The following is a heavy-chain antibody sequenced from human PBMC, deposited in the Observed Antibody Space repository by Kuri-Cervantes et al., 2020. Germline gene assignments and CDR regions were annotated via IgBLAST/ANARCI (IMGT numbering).Heavy chain of an antibody. J-gene: IGHJ6*03. V-gene: IGHV1-69*13. CDR3: ASCMTTVNYYYYYMDV. D-gene: IGHD4-17*01. Sequence: SVKVSCKVSGYTLTELSMHWVRQAPGQGLEWMGGIIPIFGTANYAQKFQGRVTITADESTSTAYMELSSLRSEDTAVYYCASCMTTVNYYYYYMDVWGKGTTVTVSS. CDR2: IIPIFGTA. CDR1: GYTLTELS.